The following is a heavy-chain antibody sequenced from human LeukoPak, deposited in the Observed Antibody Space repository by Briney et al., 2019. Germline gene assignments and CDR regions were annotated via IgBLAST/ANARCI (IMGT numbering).Heavy chain of an antibody. J-gene: IGHJ5*02. CDR1: GGSISSYY. V-gene: IGHV4-59*01. Sequence: SETLSLTCTVSGGSISSYYWSWIRQPPGKGLEWIGYIYYSGSTNYNPSLKSRVTISVDTSKNQFSLKLSSVTAADTAVYYCARGAGYCSSTSCYPFWFDPWGQGTLVTVSS. D-gene: IGHD2-2*01. CDR2: IYYSGST. CDR3: ARGAGYCSSTSCYPFWFDP.